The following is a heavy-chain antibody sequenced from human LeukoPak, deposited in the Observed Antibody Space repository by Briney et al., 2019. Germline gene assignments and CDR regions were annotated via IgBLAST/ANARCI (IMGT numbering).Heavy chain of an antibody. CDR3: ARGLYGDQNWFDP. V-gene: IGHV1-2*06. Sequence: GASLKVSCKASGYTFTGYYMYWVRQAPGQGLECLRRINPNSGGTNYAQMFQGRVTMTWDTSISTAYMELSRLRPDDTAVYYCARGLYGDQNWFDPWGQGTLVTVSS. CDR2: INPNSGGT. CDR1: GYTFTGYY. D-gene: IGHD4-17*01. J-gene: IGHJ5*02.